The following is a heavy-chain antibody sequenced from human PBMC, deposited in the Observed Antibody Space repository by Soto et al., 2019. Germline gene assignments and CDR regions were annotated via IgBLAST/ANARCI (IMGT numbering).Heavy chain of an antibody. Sequence: PGGSLRLSCAASGFTFSSYGMHWVRQAPGKGLEWVAVISYDGSNKYYADSVKGRFTISRDNSKNTLYLQMNSLRAEDTAVYYGAKVIGQRSYDMDVWGQGTTVTVSS. V-gene: IGHV3-30*18. D-gene: IGHD6-25*01. J-gene: IGHJ6*02. CDR3: AKVIGQRSYDMDV. CDR2: ISYDGSNK. CDR1: GFTFSSYG.